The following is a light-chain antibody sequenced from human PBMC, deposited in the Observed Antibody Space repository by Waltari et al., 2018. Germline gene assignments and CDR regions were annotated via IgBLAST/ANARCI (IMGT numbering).Light chain of an antibody. CDR2: KAS. V-gene: IGKV1-5*03. J-gene: IGKJ1*01. CDR3: QQYNNYPRT. CDR1: QSISSW. Sequence: DIQMTQSPSTLSPSVGDRVTVTCRASQSISSWLAWYQQKPGQAPKLLIYKASSLESGVPSRFSGSGSVTEFTLTISSLQPDDFATYYCQQYNNYPRTFGQGTKVEIK.